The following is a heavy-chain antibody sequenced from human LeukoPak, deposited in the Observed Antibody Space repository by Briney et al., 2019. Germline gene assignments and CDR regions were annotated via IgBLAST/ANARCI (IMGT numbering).Heavy chain of an antibody. V-gene: IGHV1-2*02. CDR3: ARDLGIVGATTFDY. D-gene: IGHD1-26*01. Sequence: GASVKVSCKASGYTFTGYYIHWAGQAPGQGLEWMGWINPNSGGTNYAQKFQGRVTMTRDTSISTAYMELSRLRSDDTAVYYCARDLGIVGATTFDYWGQGTLVSVSS. CDR2: INPNSGGT. CDR1: GYTFTGYY. J-gene: IGHJ4*02.